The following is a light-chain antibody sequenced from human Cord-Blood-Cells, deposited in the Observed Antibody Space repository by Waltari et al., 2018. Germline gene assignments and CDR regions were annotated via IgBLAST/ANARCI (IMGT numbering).Light chain of an antibody. CDR3: QQRSNWLYT. CDR2: DAS. Sequence: ELVLTQSPATLSLSPGERATLSCRASQSVSTYLAWYQQKPGQAPRLLIYDASNRATGIPARFSCSGSGTDFTRTISSLEPEDFAVYYCQQRSNWLYTFGQGSKLEIK. V-gene: IGKV3-11*01. CDR1: QSVSTY. J-gene: IGKJ2*01.